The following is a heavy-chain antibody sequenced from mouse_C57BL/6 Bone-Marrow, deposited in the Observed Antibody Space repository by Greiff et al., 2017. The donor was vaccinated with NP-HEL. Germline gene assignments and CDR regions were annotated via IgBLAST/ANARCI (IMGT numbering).Heavy chain of an antibody. Sequence: EVQLQESGPGLVKPSQSLSLTCSVTGYSITSGYYWNWIRQFPGNKLEWMGYISYDGSNNYNPSLKNRITITRDTSKNQFFLKLNSVTTEDTATYYCARRPPNFDVWGTGTTVTVSS. J-gene: IGHJ1*03. CDR1: GYSITSGYY. V-gene: IGHV3-6*01. CDR3: ARRPPNFDV. CDR2: ISYDGSN.